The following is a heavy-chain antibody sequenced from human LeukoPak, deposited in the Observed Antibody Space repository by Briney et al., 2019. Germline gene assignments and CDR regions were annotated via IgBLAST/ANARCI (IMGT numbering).Heavy chain of an antibody. Sequence: GGSLRLSCAASGFTFSSYSMNWVRQAPGKGLEWVSYISSGSSTIYYADSVKGRFTISRDNAKNSLYLQMNSLRAEDTAVYYCARDRAGSGYHDAFDIWGQGTMVTVSS. CDR1: GFTFSSYS. CDR2: ISSGSSTI. V-gene: IGHV3-48*01. CDR3: ARDRAGSGYHDAFDI. J-gene: IGHJ3*02. D-gene: IGHD3-22*01.